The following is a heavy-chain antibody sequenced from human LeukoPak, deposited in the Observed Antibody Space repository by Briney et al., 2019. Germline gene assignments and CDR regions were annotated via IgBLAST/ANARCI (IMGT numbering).Heavy chain of an antibody. CDR1: GFTFNNYA. D-gene: IGHD2/OR15-2a*01. J-gene: IGHJ4*02. CDR3: ATRSYF. Sequence: GGSLRLSCAASGFTFNNYAMNWVRQAPGKGLEWVSSISGSGGSTYYADSVKGRFTISRDNSKNTLYLQMNSLRVEDTAVYYCATRSYFGGQGTLVTVSS. V-gene: IGHV3-23*01. CDR2: ISGSGGST.